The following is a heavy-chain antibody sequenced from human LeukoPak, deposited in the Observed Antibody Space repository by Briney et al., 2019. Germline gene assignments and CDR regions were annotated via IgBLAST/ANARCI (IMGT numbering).Heavy chain of an antibody. CDR1: GFTFSSYG. J-gene: IGHJ6*02. CDR3: AKVVYSGSYYPGDYYGMDV. Sequence: PGGSLRLSCAAPGFTFSSYGMHWVRQAPGKGLEWVAVISYDGSNKYYADSVKGRFTISRDNSKNTLYLQMNSLRAEDTAVYYCAKVVYSGSYYPGDYYGMDVWGQGTTVTVSS. CDR2: ISYDGSNK. V-gene: IGHV3-30*18. D-gene: IGHD1-26*01.